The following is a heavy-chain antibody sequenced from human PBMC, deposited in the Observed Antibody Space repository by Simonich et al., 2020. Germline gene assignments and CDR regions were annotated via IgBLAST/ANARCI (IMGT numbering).Heavy chain of an antibody. D-gene: IGHD2-15*01. Sequence: QVQLVQSGAEVKKPGASVKVSCKASGYTFTSYGIRWVRQAPGQGLEWVGWISSYNGNTTYDKKLQGRVTMTTDTSTSTAYMELRSLRSDDTAVYYCARASRGTWWYYYFDYWGQGTLVTVSS. CDR3: ARASRGTWWYYYFDY. V-gene: IGHV1-18*01. CDR2: ISSYNGNT. CDR1: GYTFTSYG. J-gene: IGHJ4*02.